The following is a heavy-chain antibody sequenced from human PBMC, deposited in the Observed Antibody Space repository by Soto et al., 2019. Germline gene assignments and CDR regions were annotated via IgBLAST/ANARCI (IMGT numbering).Heavy chain of an antibody. CDR1: GFNFKNYN. CDR3: ARFYYDSSGYLPSPYYYYYGMDV. Sequence: GGSLRLSCTASGFNFKNYNMNWLRQAPGKGLECVAYISGNSRTIYYADSVKGRFTISRDNAENSLYLQMNSLRAEDTAVYYCARFYYDSSGYLPSPYYYYYGMDVWGQGTTVTVSS. CDR2: ISGNSRTI. J-gene: IGHJ6*02. D-gene: IGHD3-22*01. V-gene: IGHV3-48*01.